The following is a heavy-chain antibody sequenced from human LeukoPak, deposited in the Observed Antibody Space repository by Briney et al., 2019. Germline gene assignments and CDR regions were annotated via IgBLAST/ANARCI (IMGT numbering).Heavy chain of an antibody. CDR3: ARASHDYGDYSHFDY. J-gene: IGHJ4*02. D-gene: IGHD4-17*01. CDR2: INHSGST. CDR1: GGSFSGYY. V-gene: IGHV4-34*01. Sequence: PSETLSLTCAVYGGSFSGYYWSWIRQPPGKGLEWIGEINHSGSTNYNPSLKTRVTISVDKSKNQFSLKLSSVTAADTAVYYCARASHDYGDYSHFDYWGQGTLVTVSS.